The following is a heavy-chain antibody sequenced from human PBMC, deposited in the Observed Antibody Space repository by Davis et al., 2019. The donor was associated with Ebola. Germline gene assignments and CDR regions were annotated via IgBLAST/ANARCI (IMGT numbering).Heavy chain of an antibody. J-gene: IGHJ4*02. V-gene: IGHV3-30*02. CDR2: IRYDGSNK. D-gene: IGHD1-26*01. CDR1: GFTFSSYG. CDR3: AKDGLVGATPFDY. Sequence: PGGSLRLSCAASGFTFSSYGMHWVRQAPGKGLEWVAFIRYDGSNKYYADSVKGRFTISRDNSKNTLYLQMNSLRAEDTAVYYCAKDGLVGATPFDYWGQGTLVTVSS.